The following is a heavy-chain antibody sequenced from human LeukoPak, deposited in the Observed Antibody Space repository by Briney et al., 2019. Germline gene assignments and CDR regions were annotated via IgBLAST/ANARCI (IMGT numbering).Heavy chain of an antibody. J-gene: IGHJ4*02. Sequence: GGSLRLSCAASGFTFSSYGMHWVRQAPGKGLEWVAVISYDGSNKYYADSVKGRFTISRDNSKNTLYLQMSSLRAEDTAVYYCAKDPGYYGSGSYFGNWGQGTLVTVSS. CDR1: GFTFSSYG. V-gene: IGHV3-30*18. CDR3: AKDPGYYGSGSYFGN. D-gene: IGHD3-10*01. CDR2: ISYDGSNK.